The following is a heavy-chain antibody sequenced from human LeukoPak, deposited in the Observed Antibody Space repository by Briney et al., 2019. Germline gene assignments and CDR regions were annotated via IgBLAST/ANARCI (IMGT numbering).Heavy chain of an antibody. V-gene: IGHV4-39*01. CDR1: GGSINSRSDY. J-gene: IGHJ4*02. CDR2: IYYSGST. CDR3: ARRPGEYGGNDFDY. D-gene: IGHD4/OR15-4a*01. Sequence: PSETLSLTCTVSGGSINSRSDYWGWIRQPPGKGLEWIGSIYYSGSTHYNPSLKSRVTMSIDTSKNQFSLRLSSVTAADTAVYYCARRPGEYGGNDFDYWGLGTLVTVSS.